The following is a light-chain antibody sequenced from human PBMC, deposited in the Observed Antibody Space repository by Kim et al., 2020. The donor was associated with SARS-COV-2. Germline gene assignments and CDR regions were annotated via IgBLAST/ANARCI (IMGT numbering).Light chain of an antibody. CDR3: SSYTSSSTYV. Sequence: QSITISCTGTSSDVGDYNYVSWYQQHPGKAPKLMIYDVSNRPSGVSNRFSGSKSGNTASLTISGLQAEDEADYYCSSYTSSSTYVFGTGTKVTVL. CDR2: DVS. J-gene: IGLJ1*01. V-gene: IGLV2-14*03. CDR1: SSDVGDYNY.